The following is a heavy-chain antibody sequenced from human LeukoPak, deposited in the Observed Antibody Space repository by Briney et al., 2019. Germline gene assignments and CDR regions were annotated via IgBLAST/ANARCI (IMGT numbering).Heavy chain of an antibody. CDR1: GGTFSSYA. CDR3: ARDLTQPYYDNDMDV. D-gene: IGHD3-22*01. J-gene: IGHJ6*02. CDR2: IIPIFGTA. V-gene: IGHV1-69*01. Sequence: GASVKVSCKASGGTFSSYAISWVRQAPGQGLEWMGGIIPIFGTANYAQKFQGRVTITADESTSTAYMELSSLRSEDTAVYYCARDLTQPYYDNDMDVWGQGTTVTVSS.